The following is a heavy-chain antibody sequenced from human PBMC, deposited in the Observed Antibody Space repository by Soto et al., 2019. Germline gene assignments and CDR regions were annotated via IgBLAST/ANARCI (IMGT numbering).Heavy chain of an antibody. V-gene: IGHV1-2*02. CDR2: INPETGGT. CDR3: ARERYPVISDGMDV. D-gene: IGHD3-16*02. Sequence: ASVEVSCKASGYTFTGYYVHWVREAPGQGLEWMGWINPETGGTSYAQKFQGRVTLSRDTSINTAYLELSRLRFDDAAVYFCARERYPVISDGMDVWGQRTTVTVSS. J-gene: IGHJ6*02. CDR1: GYTFTGYY.